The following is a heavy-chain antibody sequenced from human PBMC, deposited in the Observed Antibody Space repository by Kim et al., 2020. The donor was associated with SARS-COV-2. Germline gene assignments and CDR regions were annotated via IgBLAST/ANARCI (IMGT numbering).Heavy chain of an antibody. D-gene: IGHD3-3*01. CDR1: GGSVSSGSYY. Sequence: SETLSLTCTVSGGSVSSGSYYWSWIRQPPGKGLEWIGYIYYSGSTNYNPSLKSRVTISVDTSKNQFSLKLSSVTAADTAVYYCARDTSYYEADYYGMDVWGQGTTVTVSS. J-gene: IGHJ6*02. CDR3: ARDTSYYEADYYGMDV. CDR2: IYYSGST. V-gene: IGHV4-61*01.